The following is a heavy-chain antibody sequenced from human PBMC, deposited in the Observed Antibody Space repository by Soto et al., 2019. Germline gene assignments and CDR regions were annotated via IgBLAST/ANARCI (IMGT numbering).Heavy chain of an antibody. D-gene: IGHD1-1*01. CDR1: GFTFSSYA. Sequence: QVQLVESGGGVVQPGRSLRLSCAASGFTFSSYAMHWVRQAPGKGLERVAVIAYDGRNKYYADSVKGRFTISSDNSKNWLDLRMASVRFEGTAVYYCARELDRCFDCCGQRSLLTAS. CDR2: IAYDGRNK. CDR3: ARELDRCFDC. V-gene: IGHV3-30*04. J-gene: IGHJ4*02.